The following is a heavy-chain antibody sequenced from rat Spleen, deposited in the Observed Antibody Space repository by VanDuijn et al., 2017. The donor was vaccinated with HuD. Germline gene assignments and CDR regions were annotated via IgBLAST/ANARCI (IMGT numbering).Heavy chain of an antibody. CDR3: ARHNSAYGLMDA. D-gene: IGHD4-3*01. CDR2: ISNDGSST. CDR1: GFTFSDYN. V-gene: IGHV5-7*01. J-gene: IGHJ4*01. Sequence: EVQLVESGGGLVQPGRSLKLSCAASGFTFSDYNMAWVRQAPKKGLEWVATISNDGSSTSYPDAVKGRFTISRNNAKSTLYLQMDRLRSEDTAPYYCARHNSAYGLMDAWGQVASVPVS.